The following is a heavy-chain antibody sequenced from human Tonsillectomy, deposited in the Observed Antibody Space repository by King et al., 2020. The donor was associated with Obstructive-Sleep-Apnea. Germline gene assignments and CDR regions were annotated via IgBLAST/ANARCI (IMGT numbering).Heavy chain of an antibody. CDR3: ASQMTTVTTEYFQH. V-gene: IGHV4-61*01. CDR1: GGSVSSGSYY. D-gene: IGHD4-17*01. CDR2: IYYSGST. J-gene: IGHJ1*01. Sequence: VQLQESGPGLVKPSETLSLTCTVSGGSVSSGSYYWSWIRQPPGKGLEWIGYIYYSGSTNYNPSLKSRVTISVDTSKNQFSLKLSSVTAADTAVYYCASQMTTVTTEYFQHGGQGTLVTVSS.